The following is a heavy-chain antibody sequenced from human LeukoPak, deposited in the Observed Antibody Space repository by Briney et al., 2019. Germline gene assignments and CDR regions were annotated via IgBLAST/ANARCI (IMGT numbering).Heavy chain of an antibody. CDR2: ISYNGGRR. Sequence: PGMSLRLSCVASGFSFSGYAIHWVRQAPGKGLEWVALISYNGGRRDYADSVKGRFTIDRDNSKNTVYLQMNNLRPDDTAIYFCARQEARNYYYEGLDYWGQGNLVTVSS. CDR1: GFSFSGYA. CDR3: ARQEARNYYYEGLDY. D-gene: IGHD3-22*01. J-gene: IGHJ4*02. V-gene: IGHV3-30*04.